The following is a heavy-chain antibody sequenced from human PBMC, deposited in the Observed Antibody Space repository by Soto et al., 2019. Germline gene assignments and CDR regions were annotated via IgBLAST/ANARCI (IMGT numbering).Heavy chain of an antibody. V-gene: IGHV3-7*03. Sequence: PVGSLRLSCVVSGFTFSTYWMSWVRQAPGKGLEWVANIKEDGSEKYYLDSVKGRFTIYRDNAKNSLYLQMHSLRAEDTAVYYCARDKVVGPTTLDYWGQGTLVTVSS. CDR1: GFTFSTYW. CDR2: IKEDGSEK. D-gene: IGHD1-26*01. CDR3: ARDKVVGPTTLDY. J-gene: IGHJ4*02.